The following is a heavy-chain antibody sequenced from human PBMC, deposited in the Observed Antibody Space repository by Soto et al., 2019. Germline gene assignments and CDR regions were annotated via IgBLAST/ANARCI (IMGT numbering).Heavy chain of an antibody. CDR1: GFTFSSYV. CDR3: AKGNQGSA. Sequence: EVQLLDSGGGLVQPGGSLRLSCAASGFTFSSYVMGWVRQGPGKGLEWVSTITGGGRTFYADFVKGRFTVSRDNSNNTLYLQMNRLRAEDAAVYFCAKGNQGSAWGRGTLVTVSS. V-gene: IGHV3-23*01. J-gene: IGHJ5*02. CDR2: ITGGGRT.